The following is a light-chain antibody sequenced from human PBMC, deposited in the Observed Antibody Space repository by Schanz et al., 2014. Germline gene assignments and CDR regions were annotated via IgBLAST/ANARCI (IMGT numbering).Light chain of an antibody. V-gene: IGLV1-40*01. J-gene: IGLJ1*01. CDR3: SSYTSSSTLV. CDR1: TSNLGATYD. Sequence: QSVLTQPPSVSGAPGQRVTISCTGSTSNLGATYDVHWYQQLPGAAPKLLIYANNIRPSGVPDRFSGSKSGTSASLAITGLQAEDEADYYCSSYTSSSTLVFGTGTKLTVL. CDR2: ANN.